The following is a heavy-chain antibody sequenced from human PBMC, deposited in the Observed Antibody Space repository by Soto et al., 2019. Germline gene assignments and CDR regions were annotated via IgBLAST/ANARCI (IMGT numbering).Heavy chain of an antibody. D-gene: IGHD3-22*01. CDR3: TKDSGYDSTD. CDR2: LSDSGGRT. J-gene: IGHJ4*02. V-gene: IGHV3-23*01. CDR1: GFTFSTYG. Sequence: EVQLLESGGGLVQPGGSLGLSCAASGFTFSTYGMSWVRQAPGKGLEWISGLSDSGGRTTYADSVKGRFTISRDISKNTLYLQMNNRSVEDTAVYYCTKDSGYDSTDWGQGTLVTVSS.